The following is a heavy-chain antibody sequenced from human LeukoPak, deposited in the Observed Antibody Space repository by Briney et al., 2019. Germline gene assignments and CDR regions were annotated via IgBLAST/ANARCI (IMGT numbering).Heavy chain of an antibody. CDR2: ISNSGGRT. CDR1: GFTFSSYA. D-gene: IGHD1-26*01. J-gene: IGHJ4*02. Sequence: PGGSLRLSCAASGFTFSSYAMSWVRQAPGKGLEWVSSISNSGGRTFYTDSVKGRFTISRDNSKITLYLQMNSLRAEDTAVYYCARERGRGRDSPWFDYWGQGTLVTVSS. V-gene: IGHV3-23*01. CDR3: ARERGRGRDSPWFDY.